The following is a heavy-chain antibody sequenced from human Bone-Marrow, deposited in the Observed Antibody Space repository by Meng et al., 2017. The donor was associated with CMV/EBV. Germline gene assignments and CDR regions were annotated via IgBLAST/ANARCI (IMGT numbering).Heavy chain of an antibody. CDR1: GFTFSSYW. Sequence: GESLKISCAASGFTFSSYWMSWVRQAPGKGLEWVANIKQDGSEKYYVDSVKGRFTISRDNAKNSLYLQMNSLRAEDTAVYYYARDLIVVVPAAINYYYYGMDVWGQGTTVTVSS. J-gene: IGHJ6*02. CDR2: IKQDGSEK. D-gene: IGHD2-2*02. CDR3: ARDLIVVVPAAINYYYYGMDV. V-gene: IGHV3-7*01.